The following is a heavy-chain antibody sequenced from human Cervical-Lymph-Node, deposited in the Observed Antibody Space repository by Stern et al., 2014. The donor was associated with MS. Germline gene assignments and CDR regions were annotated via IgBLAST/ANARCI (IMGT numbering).Heavy chain of an antibody. CDR1: GILFSGAS. D-gene: IGHD3-10*01. CDR3: VSDGSGWRN. V-gene: IGHV3-73*01. J-gene: IGHJ4*02. CDR2: IRSKTNAYTT. Sequence: ESGGGLVQPGGSLKLSCAASGILFSGASMHWVRQPSGKGLEWIGRIRSKTNAYTTTYTASVKGRFTISRDDSKMTTYLQMNSLKSEDTAVYYCVSDGSGWRNWGQGTLVTVSS.